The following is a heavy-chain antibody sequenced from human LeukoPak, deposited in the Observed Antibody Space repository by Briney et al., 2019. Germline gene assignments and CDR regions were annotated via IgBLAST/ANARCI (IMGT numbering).Heavy chain of an antibody. CDR1: GYTFTGSY. D-gene: IGHD3-16*01. CDR2: INPNSGGT. V-gene: IGHV1-2*02. Sequence: GASVKVSCKASGYTFTGSYMHWVRQAPGQGLEWMGWINPNSGGTNYAQKFQGRVTMTRDTSISTAYMELSRLRSDDTAVYYCARDPLTFGGEKPWGQGTLVTVSS. CDR3: ARDPLTFGGEKP. J-gene: IGHJ4*02.